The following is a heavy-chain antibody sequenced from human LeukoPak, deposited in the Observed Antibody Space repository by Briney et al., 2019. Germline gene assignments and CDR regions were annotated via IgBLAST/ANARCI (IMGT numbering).Heavy chain of an antibody. D-gene: IGHD2-8*01. V-gene: IGHV3-7*01. CDR2: IKEDGSEK. J-gene: IGHJ4*02. CDR1: GFTFSSYW. CDR3: ARALGYCTNGLCYGGSLPPNFDY. Sequence: GGSLRLSCAASGFTFSSYWMSWVRQAPGKGLEWVANIKEDGSEKFYVDSVKGRFTISRDNAKNTLYLQMNSLRDEDTAVYYCARALGYCTNGLCYGGSLPPNFDYWGQGTLVTVSS.